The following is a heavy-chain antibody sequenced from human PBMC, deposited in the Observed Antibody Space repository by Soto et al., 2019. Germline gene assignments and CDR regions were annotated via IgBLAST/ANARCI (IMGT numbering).Heavy chain of an antibody. CDR1: GFTFSSYG. J-gene: IGHJ5*02. V-gene: IGHV3-30*18. Sequence: GGSLRLSCAASGFTFSSYGMHWVRQAPGKGLEWVAVIPYDGSNKYYADSVKGRFTISRDNSKNTLYLQMNSLRAEDTAVYYCAKDDDSSGYYPGDFDPWGQGTLVTVSS. D-gene: IGHD3-22*01. CDR3: AKDDDSSGYYPGDFDP. CDR2: IPYDGSNK.